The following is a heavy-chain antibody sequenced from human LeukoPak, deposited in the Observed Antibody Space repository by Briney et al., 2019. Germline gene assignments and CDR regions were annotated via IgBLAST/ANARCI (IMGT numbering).Heavy chain of an antibody. Sequence: ASVTVSCKASGYTFTSYDINWVRQATGQGLEWMGWMNPNSGNTGYAQKFQGRVTMTRNTSISTAYMELSSLGSEDTAVYYCARGRGKTFAYYYMDVWGKGTTVTVSS. D-gene: IGHD1-14*01. CDR1: GYTFTSYD. J-gene: IGHJ6*03. CDR2: MNPNSGNT. CDR3: ARGRGKTFAYYYMDV. V-gene: IGHV1-8*01.